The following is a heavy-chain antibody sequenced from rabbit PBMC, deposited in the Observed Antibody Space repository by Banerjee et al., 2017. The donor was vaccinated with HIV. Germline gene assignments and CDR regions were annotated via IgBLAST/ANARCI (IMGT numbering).Heavy chain of an antibody. CDR3: ARDLTGVTGWNFNL. CDR2: IYSDTGST. Sequence: QEQLVESGGGLVQPEGSLTLTCTASGIDFSSYYHMCWVRQAPGKGLEWIGRIYSDTGSTYYANWAKGRFTISKTSWTTVTLQMTSLTAADTATYFCARDLTGVTGWNFNLWGQGTLVTVS. D-gene: IGHD7-1*01. J-gene: IGHJ4*01. CDR1: GIDFSSYYH. V-gene: IGHV1S45*01.